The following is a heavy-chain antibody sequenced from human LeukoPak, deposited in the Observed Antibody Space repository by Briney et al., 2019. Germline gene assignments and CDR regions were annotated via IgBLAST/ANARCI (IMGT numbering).Heavy chain of an antibody. J-gene: IGHJ5*02. V-gene: IGHV3-21*01. CDR2: ISSSSSYI. CDR3: ARRARGNWFDP. CDR1: GGSISNYY. Sequence: ETLSLTCTVSGGSISNYYWSWIRQPPGKGLEWVSSISSSSSYIYYADSVKGRFTISRDNAKNSLYLQMNSLRAEDTAVYYCARRARGNWFDPWGQGTLVTVSS.